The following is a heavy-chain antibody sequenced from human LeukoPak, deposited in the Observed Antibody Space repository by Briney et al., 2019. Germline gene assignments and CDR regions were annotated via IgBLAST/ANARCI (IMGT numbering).Heavy chain of an antibody. D-gene: IGHD6-13*01. CDR1: GFTFSAYS. CDR2: IKQDGSEK. J-gene: IGHJ4*02. CDR3: ARTPPGEQLEGLHDY. Sequence: GGSLRLSCAASGFTFSAYSMNWVRQAPGKGLEWVANIKQDGSEKYYVDSVKGRFTISRDNAKNSLYLQMNSLRAEDTAVYYCARTPPGEQLEGLHDYWGQGTLVTVSS. V-gene: IGHV3-7*01.